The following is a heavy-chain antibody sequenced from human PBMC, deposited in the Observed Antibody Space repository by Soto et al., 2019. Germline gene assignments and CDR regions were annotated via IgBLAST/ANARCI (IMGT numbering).Heavy chain of an antibody. CDR1: GGTFSSYA. CDR3: ARGLTLGATDNYFDY. J-gene: IGHJ4*02. D-gene: IGHD1-26*01. Sequence: GASVKVSCKASGGTFSSYAISWVRQAPGQGLEWMGGIIPIFGTANYAQKFQGRVTITADESTSTAYMELSSLRSEDTAVYYCARGLTLGATDNYFDYWGQGTLVTVSS. CDR2: IIPIFGTA. V-gene: IGHV1-69*13.